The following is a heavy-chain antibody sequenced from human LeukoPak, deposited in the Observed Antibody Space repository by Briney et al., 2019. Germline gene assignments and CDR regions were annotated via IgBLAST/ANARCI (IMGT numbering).Heavy chain of an antibody. CDR1: GFAFSSYS. J-gene: IGHJ4*02. CDR2: ISSSSHYI. CDR3: ASDDSTDYYPAAY. Sequence: PGGSLRLSCAASGFAFSSYSMNWVRQAPGEGLEWVSFISSSSHYIYYADSVKGRFTISRDNAKNSLYLQMSSLRAEDTAVYYCASDDSTDYYPAAYWGQGTLVTVSS. V-gene: IGHV3-21*01. D-gene: IGHD3-22*01.